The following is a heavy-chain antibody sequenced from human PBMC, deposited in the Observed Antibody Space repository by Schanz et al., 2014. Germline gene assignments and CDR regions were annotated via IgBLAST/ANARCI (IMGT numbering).Heavy chain of an antibody. CDR1: GFTFSSYG. CDR3: AKGRFGELSAFDI. V-gene: IGHV3-23*01. J-gene: IGHJ3*02. Sequence: EVQLLESGGGLVEPGGSLRLSCAASGFTFSSYGMHWVRQIPGKGLEWVSAISGSGGSTYYADSVKGRFTMSRDNAKNSVFLQMNSLRAEDTAVYCCAKGRFGELSAFDIWGQGTMVTVSS. D-gene: IGHD3-10*01. CDR2: ISGSGGST.